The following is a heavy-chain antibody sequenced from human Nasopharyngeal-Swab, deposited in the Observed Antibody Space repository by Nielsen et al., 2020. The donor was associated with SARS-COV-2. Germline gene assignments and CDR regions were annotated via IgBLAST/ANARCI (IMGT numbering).Heavy chain of an antibody. J-gene: IGHJ5*02. D-gene: IGHD3-22*01. CDR3: ANSYYDSSDHMSWFDP. V-gene: IGHV3-23*01. Sequence: GESLKISCAASGFTFSSYAMSWVRQAPGKGLEWVSAISASGGSTYYADSVKGRFTISRDNSMNTLYLQMNSLIAEDTAVYYCANSYYDSSDHMSWFDPWGQGTLVTVSS. CDR1: GFTFSSYA. CDR2: ISASGGST.